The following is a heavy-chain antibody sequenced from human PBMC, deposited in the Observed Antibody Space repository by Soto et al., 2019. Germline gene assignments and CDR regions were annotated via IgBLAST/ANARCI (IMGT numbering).Heavy chain of an antibody. J-gene: IGHJ5*02. CDR3: ARVVVAATPWFDP. V-gene: IGHV4-59*01. CDR2: IYYSGST. D-gene: IGHD2-15*01. CDR1: GGSISSYY. Sequence: QVQLQESGPGLVKPSETLSLTCTVSGGSISSYYWSWIRQPPGKGLEWIGYIYYSGSTNYSPSLKSRVTISVDTSKNQFSLKLSSVTAADTAVYYCARVVVAATPWFDPWGQGTLVTVSS.